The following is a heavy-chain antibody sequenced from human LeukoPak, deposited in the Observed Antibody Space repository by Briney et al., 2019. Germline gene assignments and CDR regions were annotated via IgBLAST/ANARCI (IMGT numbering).Heavy chain of an antibody. D-gene: IGHD2-15*01. CDR3: TSGGGTMDF. Sequence: GGSLRLSCAASGFTFSDAWMSWVRQAPGKGLESVGRIKCESEGGTIDYAAPVKGRFIISRDDSTNKLYLQMNSLKTEDTVRYYCTSGGGTMDFWGQGALVTVSS. CDR1: GFTFSDAW. V-gene: IGHV3-15*01. J-gene: IGHJ4*02. CDR2: IKCESEGGTI.